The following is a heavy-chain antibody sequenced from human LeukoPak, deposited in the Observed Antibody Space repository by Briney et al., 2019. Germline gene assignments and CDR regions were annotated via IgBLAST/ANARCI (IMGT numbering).Heavy chain of an antibody. J-gene: IGHJ6*03. Sequence: NPGGSLRLSCAASGFTFNNYDMNWVRQAPGKGLEWVSSISSSSNYIYYADSVKGRFTISRDNAKNSLYLQMNSLRGEDTAVYYCANSQSTWYYYMDVWGKGATVTISS. CDR2: ISSSSNYI. CDR3: ANSQSTWYYYMDV. D-gene: IGHD5/OR15-5a*01. V-gene: IGHV3-21*04. CDR1: GFTFNNYD.